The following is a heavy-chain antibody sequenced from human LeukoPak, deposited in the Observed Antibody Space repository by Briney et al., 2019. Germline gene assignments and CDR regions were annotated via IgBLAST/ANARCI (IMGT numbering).Heavy chain of an antibody. D-gene: IGHD3-10*01. Sequence: ASVKVSCKASGYTFNGYYIHWVRQAPGQGLEWMGWINPNSGGTNYAQKFQGRVTMTRDTSISTAYMELSRLRSDDTAVYYCARDGSGSYNWFDPWGQGTLVTVSS. J-gene: IGHJ5*02. V-gene: IGHV1-2*02. CDR1: GYTFNGYY. CDR3: ARDGSGSYNWFDP. CDR2: INPNSGGT.